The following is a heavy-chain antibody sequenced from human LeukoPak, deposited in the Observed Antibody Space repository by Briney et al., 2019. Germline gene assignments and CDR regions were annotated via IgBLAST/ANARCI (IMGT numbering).Heavy chain of an antibody. D-gene: IGHD6-13*01. V-gene: IGHV1-3*01. Sequence: ASVKVSCKTSGYTFTNFAIHWVRQAPGQRLEWMGWINAGNGNTKYSQNLQGRVTIAGDTSASTAYMELTSLRSEDTAVYYCARDIDRVFNWFDPWGQGTLVTVSS. CDR1: GYTFTNFA. CDR2: INAGNGNT. CDR3: ARDIDRVFNWFDP. J-gene: IGHJ5*02.